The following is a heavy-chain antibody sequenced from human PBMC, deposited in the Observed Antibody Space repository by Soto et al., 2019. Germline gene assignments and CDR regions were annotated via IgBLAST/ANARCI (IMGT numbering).Heavy chain of an antibody. CDR1: GFTFSSYW. Sequence: PGGSLRLSCAASGFTFSSYWMSWVRQAPGKGLVWVANIKGDGSERHYVDSVKGRFIISRDNAKNSLFLQMNSLRVEDTAVYYCARDGCTSATCDVYDMDVWGQGTTVTVSS. J-gene: IGHJ6*02. V-gene: IGHV3-7*03. CDR3: ARDGCTSATCDVYDMDV. D-gene: IGHD2-2*01. CDR2: IKGDGSER.